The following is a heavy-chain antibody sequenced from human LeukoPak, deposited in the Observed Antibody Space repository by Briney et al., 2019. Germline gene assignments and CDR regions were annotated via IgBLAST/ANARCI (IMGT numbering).Heavy chain of an antibody. Sequence: SETLSLTCTVSGGSISSYYWSWIRQPPGKGLEWIGYIYYSGSTNYNPSLKSRVTISVDTSKNQFSLKLSSVTAADTAVYYCARAGSWYWFDPWGQGTLVTVSS. V-gene: IGHV4-59*01. D-gene: IGHD6-13*01. CDR1: GGSISSYY. CDR2: IYYSGST. J-gene: IGHJ5*02. CDR3: ARAGSWYWFDP.